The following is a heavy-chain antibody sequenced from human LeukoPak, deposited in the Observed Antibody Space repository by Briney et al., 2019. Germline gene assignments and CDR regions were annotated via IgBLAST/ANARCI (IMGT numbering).Heavy chain of an antibody. V-gene: IGHV3-74*01. J-gene: IGHJ4*02. CDR2: INVEGNYI. CDR1: GFTVSRYW. D-gene: IGHD3-22*01. CDR3: ARDLTGPYDH. Sequence: TGKSLILSCAASGFTVSRYWMHWVRQAPGKGLVWVARINVEGNYIDYAESVKGQFTISRDSAMNTLYLQMNSVRAEDTAVYSCARDLTGPYDHWGQGTLVTVSS.